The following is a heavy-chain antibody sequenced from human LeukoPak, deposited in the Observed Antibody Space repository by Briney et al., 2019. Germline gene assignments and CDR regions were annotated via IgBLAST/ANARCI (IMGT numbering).Heavy chain of an antibody. Sequence: ASVKVSCKASGYTFTSYDINWVRQATGQELEWMGWMNPNSGNTGYAQKFQGRVTMTRNTSISTAYMELSSLRSEDTAVYYCARAPLAVAGTMGDYWGQGTLVTVSS. CDR2: MNPNSGNT. V-gene: IGHV1-8*01. D-gene: IGHD6-19*01. CDR3: ARAPLAVAGTMGDY. CDR1: GYTFTSYD. J-gene: IGHJ4*02.